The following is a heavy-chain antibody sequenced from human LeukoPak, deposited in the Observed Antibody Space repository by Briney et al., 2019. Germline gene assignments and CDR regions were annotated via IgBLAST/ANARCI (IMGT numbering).Heavy chain of an antibody. CDR2: IKQDGSEK. CDR1: GFTFRSYW. V-gene: IGHV3-7*03. CDR3: ARDDGYGSGSLNPYYYYGMDV. J-gene: IGHJ6*04. D-gene: IGHD3-10*01. Sequence: GGSLRLSCAASGFTFRSYWMSWLRQAPGKGLEGVANIKQDGSEKNYVDSVKGRFTISRENAKNSLLLQMDSLRAEDTAVYYCARDDGYGSGSLNPYYYYGMDVWGKGTTVTVSS.